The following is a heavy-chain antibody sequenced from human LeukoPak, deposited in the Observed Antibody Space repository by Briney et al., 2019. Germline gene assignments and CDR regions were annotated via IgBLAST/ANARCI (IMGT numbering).Heavy chain of an antibody. Sequence: SETLSLTCTVSGGSISSSSYYWGWIRQPPGKGLDWIGSIYYSGSTYYNPSLKSRFTISVDTSKNQFSLKLSSVTAADTAVYYCARDRGSYYYDSRPFDYWGQGTLVTVSS. V-gene: IGHV4-39*07. CDR3: ARDRGSYYYDSRPFDY. CDR2: IYYSGST. D-gene: IGHD3-22*01. CDR1: GGSISSSSYY. J-gene: IGHJ4*02.